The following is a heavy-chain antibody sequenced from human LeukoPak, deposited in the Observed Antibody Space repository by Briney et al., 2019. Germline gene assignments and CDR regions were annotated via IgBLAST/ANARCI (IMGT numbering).Heavy chain of an antibody. V-gene: IGHV1-69*13. CDR1: GGTFSSYA. Sequence: SVKVSCKASGGTFSSYAISWVRQAPGQGLEWMGGIIPIFGTANYAQKFQGRVTITADESTSTAYMELSSLRSEDTAVYYCARGNYYYDSSGYYYGLFDYWGQGTLVTVSS. CDR3: ARGNYYYDSSGYYYGLFDY. CDR2: IIPIFGTA. D-gene: IGHD3-22*01. J-gene: IGHJ4*02.